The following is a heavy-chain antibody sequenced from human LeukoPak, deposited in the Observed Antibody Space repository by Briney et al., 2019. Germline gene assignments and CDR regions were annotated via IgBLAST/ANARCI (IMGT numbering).Heavy chain of an antibody. V-gene: IGHV1-18*01. D-gene: IGHD3-22*01. CDR1: GYTFTSYG. J-gene: IGHJ4*02. Sequence: ASVKVSCKASGYTFTSYGISWVRPAPGQGLEWMGWISAYNGNTNYTQKLQGRVTMTTDTSTSTAYMELRSLRSDDTAVYYCARGGTYYYDSSGYYEALDYWGQGTLVTVSS. CDR3: ARGGTYYYDSSGYYEALDY. CDR2: ISAYNGNT.